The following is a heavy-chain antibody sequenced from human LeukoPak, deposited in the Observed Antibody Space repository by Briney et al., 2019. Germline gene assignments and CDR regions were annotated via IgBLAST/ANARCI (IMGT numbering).Heavy chain of an antibody. J-gene: IGHJ4*02. CDR3: ARQVGNSYGYIDY. CDR2: MYYSGST. D-gene: IGHD5-18*01. CDR1: GGSIASRSHY. V-gene: IGHV4-39*01. Sequence: SETLSLTCTVSGGSIASRSHYWGWMRQPPGKGLESIGTMYYSGSTYYNPSLKSRVTISVDTSKNQFSLKLSSVTAADTAVNYCARQVGNSYGYIDYWGQGTLVTVSS.